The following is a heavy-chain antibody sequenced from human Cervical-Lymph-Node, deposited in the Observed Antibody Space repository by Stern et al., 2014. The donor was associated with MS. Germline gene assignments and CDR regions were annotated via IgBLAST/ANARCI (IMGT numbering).Heavy chain of an antibody. CDR3: ARGIMGTYYFDS. CDR1: GGTFSTSG. D-gene: IGHD2-8*01. CDR2: INPVIGIP. J-gene: IGHJ4*02. V-gene: IGHV1-69*09. Sequence: QVQLVQSGAEVKKPGSSVKVSCKTSGGTFSTSGISWVRQAPGQGLEWMGRINPVIGIPNSAQRFQGRVSITADKSTNTASMELSSLTSEDTAVYYCARGIMGTYYFDSWGQGTLVTVSS.